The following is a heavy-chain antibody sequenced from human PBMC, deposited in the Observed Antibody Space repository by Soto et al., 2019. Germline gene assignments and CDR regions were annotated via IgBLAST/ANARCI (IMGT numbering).Heavy chain of an antibody. CDR2: LNPSGGSP. CDR3: ERDRAGSGYVYNFDY. Sequence: ASVKVSCKASGYTFTNQHIHWVRQAPGQRLEWVGRLNPSGGSPSYAQKFQDRVTLTSDTSTSTVYMELNRLRSDDTAVFYCERDRAGSGYVYNFDYWGQGTLVTVSS. J-gene: IGHJ4*02. V-gene: IGHV1-46*01. CDR1: GYTFTNQH. D-gene: IGHD6-25*01.